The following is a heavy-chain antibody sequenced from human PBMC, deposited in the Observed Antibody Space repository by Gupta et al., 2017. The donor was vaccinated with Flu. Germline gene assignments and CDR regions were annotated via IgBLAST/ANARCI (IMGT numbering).Heavy chain of an antibody. CDR1: GFTFGDYA. Sequence: EVQLVESGGGLVQPGRSLRLSCTASGFTFGDYAMSWFRQAPGKGLEWVGFIRSKAYGGTTEYAASVKGRFTISRDDSKSIAYLQMNSLKTEDTAVYYCTRDLERLLWFGGTKYWGQGTLVTVSS. CDR2: IRSKAYGGTT. J-gene: IGHJ4*02. D-gene: IGHD3-10*01. CDR3: TRDLERLLWFGGTKY. V-gene: IGHV3-49*03.